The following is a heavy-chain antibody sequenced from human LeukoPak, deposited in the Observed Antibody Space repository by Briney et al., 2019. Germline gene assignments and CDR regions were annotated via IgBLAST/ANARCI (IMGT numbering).Heavy chain of an antibody. D-gene: IGHD1-14*01. CDR2: INPNSGAT. CDR3: ARLTGNHFDY. CDR1: GHTFTGYH. V-gene: IGHV1-2*02. J-gene: IGHJ4*02. Sequence: ASVKVSCKAFGHTFTGYHMHWVSQAPGQGLEWMAWINPNSGATDYAQKFQGRVTMTRDTSTSTAYMELSRLRSDDTAVDYCARLTGNHFDYWGQGTLVTVSS.